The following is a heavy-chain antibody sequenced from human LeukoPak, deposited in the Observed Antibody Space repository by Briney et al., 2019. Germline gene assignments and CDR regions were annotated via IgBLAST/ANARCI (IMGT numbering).Heavy chain of an antibody. V-gene: IGHV4-59*08. CDR2: VYYTGST. CDR1: GASVSNYY. CDR3: ARHFAYSSSSYFDY. Sequence: SETLSLTCTVSGASVSNYYWTWIRQPPGKGLEWIGYVYYTGSTNYNPSLKSRVTIFEDKSKNQFSLRLSSVTVADTAVYYCARHFAYSSSSYFDYWGQGNLVTVSS. D-gene: IGHD6-6*01. J-gene: IGHJ4*02.